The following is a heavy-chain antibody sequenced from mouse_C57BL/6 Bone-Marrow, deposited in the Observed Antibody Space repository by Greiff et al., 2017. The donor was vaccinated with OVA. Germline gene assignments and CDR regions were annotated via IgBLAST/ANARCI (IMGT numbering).Heavy chain of an antibody. CDR1: GYTFTDYY. J-gene: IGHJ4*01. CDR3: ARQLRCDAMDY. Sequence: QVQLQQSGPELVKPGASVKISCKASGYTFTDYYINWVKQRPGQGLEWSGWIYPGSGNTKYNEKFKGKATLTVDTSSSTAYMQLSSLTSEDSAVYFCARQLRCDAMDYWGQGTSVTVSS. CDR2: IYPGSGNT. V-gene: IGHV1-84*01. D-gene: IGHD3-2*02.